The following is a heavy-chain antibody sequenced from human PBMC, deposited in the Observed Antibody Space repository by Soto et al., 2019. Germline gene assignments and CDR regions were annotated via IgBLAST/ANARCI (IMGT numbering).Heavy chain of an antibody. Sequence: GASVKVSCKASGYTFSSYYMNWVRQAPGQGLEWLGIINPSGGYTTYAQRFLGRVTMTSDTSTSTVHMELGSLRSEDTAVYYCSREVNFYGLDVWGQGTTVTVSS. V-gene: IGHV1-46*01. CDR2: INPSGGYT. J-gene: IGHJ6*02. CDR1: GYTFSSYY. CDR3: SREVNFYGLDV.